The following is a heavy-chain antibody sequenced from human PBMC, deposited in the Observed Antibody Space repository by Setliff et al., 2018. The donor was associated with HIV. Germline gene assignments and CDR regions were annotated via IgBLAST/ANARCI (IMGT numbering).Heavy chain of an antibody. CDR3: AALTTGYYFDY. J-gene: IGHJ4*01. V-gene: IGHV4-31*03. CDR1: GGSISSGGYY. CDR2: IYFSGST. Sequence: PSETLSLTCTVSGGSISSGGYYWSWIRQHPGTGLEWIAYIYFSGSTYYNPSLKSRVTVSLDMSKNQFSLRLSSVTAADTAVYYCAALTTGYYFDYWGQGTLVTVSS. D-gene: IGHD4-17*01.